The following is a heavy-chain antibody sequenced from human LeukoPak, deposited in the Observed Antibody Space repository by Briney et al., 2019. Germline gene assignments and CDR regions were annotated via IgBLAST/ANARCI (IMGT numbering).Heavy chain of an antibody. CDR3: ARGGKATVVTM. V-gene: IGHV4-4*07. CDR2: MYSSGGT. D-gene: IGHD4-23*01. Sequence: SETLCLTSTDSGGSVNSYYWTWIRQSPGEGLEWIGRMYSSGGTNNNPSLQSRVSMSVATSTTRFSLKLTSVTAADTAVYYCARGGKATVVTMWGQGILVTVSS. CDR1: GGSVNSYY. J-gene: IGHJ4*02.